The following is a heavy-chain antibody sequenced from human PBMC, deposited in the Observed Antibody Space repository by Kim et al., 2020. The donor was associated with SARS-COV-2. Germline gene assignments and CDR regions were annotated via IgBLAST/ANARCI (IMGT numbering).Heavy chain of an antibody. CDR1: GGSISSYY. CDR3: ARDREAAAGTVGAFDI. V-gene: IGHV4-59*13. Sequence: SETLSLTCTVSGGSISSYYWSWIRQPPGKGLEWIGYIYYSGSTNYNPSLKSRVTISVDTSKNQFSLKLSSVTAADTAVYYCARDREAAAGTVGAFDIWGQGTMVTVSS. J-gene: IGHJ3*02. D-gene: IGHD6-13*01. CDR2: IYYSGST.